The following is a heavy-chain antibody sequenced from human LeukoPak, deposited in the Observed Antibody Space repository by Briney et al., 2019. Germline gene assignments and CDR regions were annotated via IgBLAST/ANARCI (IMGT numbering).Heavy chain of an antibody. CDR2: IYSGGST. D-gene: IGHD1-20*01. Sequence: PGGSLGLSCAASGFTVSSNYMSWVRQAPGKGLEWVSVIYSGGSTYYADSVKGRFTISRDNSKNTLYLQMNSLRAEDTAVYYCAILGYDYYFDYWGQGTLVTVSS. J-gene: IGHJ4*02. CDR1: GFTVSSNY. V-gene: IGHV3-53*01. CDR3: AILGYDYYFDY.